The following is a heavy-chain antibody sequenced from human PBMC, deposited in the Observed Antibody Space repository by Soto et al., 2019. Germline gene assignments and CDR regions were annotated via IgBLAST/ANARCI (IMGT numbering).Heavy chain of an antibody. Sequence: GESLKISCKGSGDSFTNYWIGWVRQMPGKGLEFMGIIYPGDSETRYNPSFQGQVTISADRSISTVYLQWSSLKASDTAMYYCARRGYDSSGYYYAFDIWGQGTMVT. D-gene: IGHD3-22*01. CDR1: GDSFTNYW. J-gene: IGHJ3*02. CDR3: ARRGYDSSGYYYAFDI. V-gene: IGHV5-51*01. CDR2: IYPGDSET.